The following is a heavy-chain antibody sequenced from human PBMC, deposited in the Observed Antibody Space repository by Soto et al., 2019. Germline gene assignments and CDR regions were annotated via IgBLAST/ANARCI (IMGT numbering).Heavy chain of an antibody. CDR2: IDYSGST. CDR3: RGEPDGYCSGGSCYGFGYFDY. D-gene: IGHD2-15*01. Sequence: QVQLQESGPGLVKPSETLSLTCTVSGGSISSYYWSWIRQPPGKGLEWIGYIDYSGSTNYNPSLKSRVTISVDTSKNQFSLKLISVTAADTAVYYCRGEPDGYCSGGSCYGFGYFDYWGQGTLVTVSS. J-gene: IGHJ4*02. CDR1: GGSISSYY. V-gene: IGHV4-59*08.